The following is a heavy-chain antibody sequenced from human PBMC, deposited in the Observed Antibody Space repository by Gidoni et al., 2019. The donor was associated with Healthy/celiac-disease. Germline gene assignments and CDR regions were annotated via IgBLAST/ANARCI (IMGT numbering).Heavy chain of an antibody. J-gene: IGHJ6*03. CDR3: ARDDYTYYYYYYMDV. CDR1: GCTFSSYA. V-gene: IGHV3-30-3*01. CDR2: ISYDGSNK. Sequence: QVQLVESGGGVVQPGRSLRLSCAASGCTFSSYAMHWVRQAPGKGLEWVAVISYDGSNKYYADSVKGRFTISRDNSKNTLYLQMNSLRAEDTAVYYCARDDYTYYYYYYMDVWGKGTTVTVSS. D-gene: IGHD4-4*01.